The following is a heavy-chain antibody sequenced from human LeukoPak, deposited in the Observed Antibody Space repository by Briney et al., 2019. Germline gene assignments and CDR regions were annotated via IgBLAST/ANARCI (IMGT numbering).Heavy chain of an antibody. Sequence: GRSLRLSCAASGFTFSSYSMNWVRQAPGKGLEWVSSISSSSSYIYYADSVKGRFTISRDNAKNSLYLQMNSLRAEDTAVYYCARVECSGGSCYLSDYYYYYMDVWGKGTTVTVSS. V-gene: IGHV3-21*01. CDR3: ARVECSGGSCYLSDYYYYYMDV. CDR1: GFTFSSYS. CDR2: ISSSSSYI. D-gene: IGHD2-15*01. J-gene: IGHJ6*03.